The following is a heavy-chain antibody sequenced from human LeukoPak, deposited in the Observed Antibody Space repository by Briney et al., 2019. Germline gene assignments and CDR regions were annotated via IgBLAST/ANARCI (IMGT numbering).Heavy chain of an antibody. Sequence: SGGSLRLSCAASGFTFTDYWMTWVRQVPGKGLEGVANIHKAGTESYYVDSVKGRFAISRDNAKNSLYLQLSSLRVDDTAVYYCARVGTWELQRVFDYWGQGTLVTVSS. J-gene: IGHJ4*02. CDR1: GFTFTDYW. V-gene: IGHV3-7*01. CDR2: IHKAGTES. D-gene: IGHD1-26*01. CDR3: ARVGTWELQRVFDY.